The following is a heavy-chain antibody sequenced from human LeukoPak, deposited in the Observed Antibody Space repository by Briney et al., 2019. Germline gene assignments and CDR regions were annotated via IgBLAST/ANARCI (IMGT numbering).Heavy chain of an antibody. J-gene: IGHJ4*02. CDR2: IYYSGST. CDR1: GGSISSYY. V-gene: IGHV4-59*01. CDR3: ARARGMDPFDY. D-gene: IGHD3/OR15-3a*01. Sequence: SETLSLTCTVSGGSISSYYWSWIRQPPGKGLEWIGYIYYSGSTNYNPSLKSRVTISVDTSKNQFSPKLSSVTAADTAVYYCARARGMDPFDYWGQGTLVTVSS.